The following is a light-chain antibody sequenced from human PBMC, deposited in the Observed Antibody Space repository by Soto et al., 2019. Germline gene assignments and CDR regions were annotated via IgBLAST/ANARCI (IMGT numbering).Light chain of an antibody. CDR1: QSVSSY. Sequence: EIVLTQSPATLSLSPGERATLSCRASQSVSSYLAWYQQKPGQAPRLLIYDASNRATGIPPRFSGSGSGTDFTHTTRRIQHEDFAVYYCQQRSNWPRGLTFGGGTKVEIK. J-gene: IGKJ4*01. CDR3: QQRSNWPRGLT. V-gene: IGKV3-11*01. CDR2: DAS.